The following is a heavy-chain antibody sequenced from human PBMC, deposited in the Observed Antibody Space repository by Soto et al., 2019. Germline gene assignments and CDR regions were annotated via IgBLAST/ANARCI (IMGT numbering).Heavy chain of an antibody. Sequence: ASVKVSCKASGYTFTSYAMHWVRQATGQRLEWMGWINAGNGNRKYSQKLQGRVTITRDTSASTAYMELSSLRSEDTAVYYCARDDYYIWGQGTMVTVSS. CDR3: ARDDYYI. V-gene: IGHV1-3*01. J-gene: IGHJ3*02. CDR2: INAGNGNR. D-gene: IGHD3-16*01. CDR1: GYTFTSYA.